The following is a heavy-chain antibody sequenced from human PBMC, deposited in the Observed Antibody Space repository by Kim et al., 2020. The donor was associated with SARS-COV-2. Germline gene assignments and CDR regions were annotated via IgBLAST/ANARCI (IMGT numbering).Heavy chain of an antibody. CDR1: GGSISSSSYY. D-gene: IGHD2-2*01. CDR3: ARTALYCSSTSCRGYTEYYGMDV. J-gene: IGHJ6*02. V-gene: IGHV4-39*01. CDR2: IYYSGST. Sequence: SETLSLTCTVSGGSISSSSYYWGWIRQPPGKGLEWIGSIYYSGSTYYNPSLKSRVTISVDTSKNQFSLKLSSVTAADTAVYYCARTALYCSSTSCRGYTEYYGMDVWGQGTTVTVSS.